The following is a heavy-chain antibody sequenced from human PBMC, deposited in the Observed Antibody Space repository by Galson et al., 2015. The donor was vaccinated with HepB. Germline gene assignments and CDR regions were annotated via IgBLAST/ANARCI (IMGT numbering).Heavy chain of an antibody. CDR2: INSDYGNT. CDR3: ARAGGLDGSGRHFDS. CDR1: GYSFVLYT. J-gene: IGHJ4*02. Sequence: SVKVSCKASGYSFVLYTIHWVRQAPGHSLEWMGWINSDYGNTIYSQKFQDRFTISRATSETTVYMELSGLTSEDTAVYFCARAGGLDGSGRHFDSWGQGTQVTVSS. V-gene: IGHV1-3*04. D-gene: IGHD3-10*01.